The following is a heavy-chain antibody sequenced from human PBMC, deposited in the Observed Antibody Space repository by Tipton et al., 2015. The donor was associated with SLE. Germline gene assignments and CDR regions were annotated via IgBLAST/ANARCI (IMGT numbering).Heavy chain of an antibody. Sequence: GSLRLSCAASGFTFSSYAMSWVRQALGKGLEWVSAISGSGGSTYYADSVKGRFTISRDNSKNTLYLQMNSLRAEDTAVYYCAKVYSESVVIGAFDIWGQGTMVTVSS. CDR3: AKVYSESVVIGAFDI. CDR1: GFTFSSYA. CDR2: ISGSGGST. D-gene: IGHD2-21*01. V-gene: IGHV3-23*01. J-gene: IGHJ3*02.